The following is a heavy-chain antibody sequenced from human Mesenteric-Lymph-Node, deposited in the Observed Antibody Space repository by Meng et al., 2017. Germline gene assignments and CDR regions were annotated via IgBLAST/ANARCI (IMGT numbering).Heavy chain of an antibody. D-gene: IGHD6-13*01. V-gene: IGHV3-11*01. J-gene: IGHJ5*02. CDR2: ISSSAKTR. CDR3: ASVARPWQYLVS. Sequence: QVQLVESGGALVKHGESLRLSCAASGFTFSDYYMSWVRQAPGKGLEWISYISSSAKTRYYADSVNGRFTISRDNAKNSLYLQMNSLRAEDTAVYYCASVARPWQYLVSWGQGTLVTVSS. CDR1: GFTFSDYY.